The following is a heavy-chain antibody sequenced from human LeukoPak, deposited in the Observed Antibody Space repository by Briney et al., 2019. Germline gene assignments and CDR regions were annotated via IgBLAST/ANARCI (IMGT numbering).Heavy chain of an antibody. D-gene: IGHD6-25*01. V-gene: IGHV1-18*01. J-gene: IGHJ6*02. Sequence: GASVKVSCKASGYTFTSYGISWVRQAPGQGLEWMGWISAYNGNTNYAQKLQGRVTMTTDTSTSTAYMELRSLRSDDTAVYYCARDSSYSSGYYYYGMDVWGQGTTVTVSS. CDR2: ISAYNGNT. CDR1: GYTFTSYG. CDR3: ARDSSYSSGYYYYGMDV.